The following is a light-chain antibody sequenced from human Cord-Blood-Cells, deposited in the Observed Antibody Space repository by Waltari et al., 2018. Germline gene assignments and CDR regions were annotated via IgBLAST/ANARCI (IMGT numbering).Light chain of an antibody. J-gene: IGKJ2*01. CDR1: QSVSSN. CDR2: GAS. Sequence: EIVMTQSPATLSVSPGDRATLSCRASQSVSSNLAWYPQKLGQAPRLLIYGASTRATGIPARFSGSGSGTEFTLTISSLQSEYFAVYYCQQYNNWPMYTFGQGTKLEIK. CDR3: QQYNNWPMYT. V-gene: IGKV3-15*01.